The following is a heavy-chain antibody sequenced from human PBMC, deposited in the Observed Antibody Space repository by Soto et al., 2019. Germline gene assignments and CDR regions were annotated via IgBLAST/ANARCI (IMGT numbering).Heavy chain of an antibody. CDR3: ARGTRETRGYYYDSSGYYYGWFDP. Sequence: QVQLVQSGAEVKKPGSPGKVPCKASEGTSSSYAITGVRKPPGQGLEWMGGIIPIFGTANYAQKSQGRVTITADESTSTAYMELSSLRSEDTAVYYCARGTRETRGYYYDSSGYYYGWFDPWGQGTLVTVSS. J-gene: IGHJ5*02. V-gene: IGHV1-69*01. D-gene: IGHD3-22*01. CDR2: IIPIFGTA. CDR1: EGTSSSYA.